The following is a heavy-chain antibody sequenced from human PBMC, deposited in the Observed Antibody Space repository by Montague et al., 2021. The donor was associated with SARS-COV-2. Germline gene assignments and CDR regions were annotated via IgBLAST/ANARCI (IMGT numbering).Heavy chain of an antibody. J-gene: IGHJ5*02. V-gene: IGHV4-59*02. CDR3: ARATSVRGAVSWFDP. Sequence: SETLSLTCIVSGSSVRSYYWSWIRQPPGKGLEWLAYLYYSGSTNYNPSLKSRVTISVDTSKNQFSLQLRSMTPADTAVYFCARATSVRGAVSWFDPWGQGILVTVSS. D-gene: IGHD3-10*01. CDR1: GSSVRSYY. CDR2: LYYSGST.